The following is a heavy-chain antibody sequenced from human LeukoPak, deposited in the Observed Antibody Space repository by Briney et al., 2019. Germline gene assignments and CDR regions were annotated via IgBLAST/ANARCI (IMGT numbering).Heavy chain of an antibody. CDR2: ISSSSSTI. D-gene: IGHD3-22*01. Sequence: GGSLRLSCAASGFTFSSHSMNWVRQAPGKGLERVSYISSSSSTIYYADSVKGRFTISRDNAKNSLYLQMNSLRAEDTAVYYCARGAYYYEDWGRGTLVTVSS. J-gene: IGHJ4*02. CDR1: GFTFSSHS. V-gene: IGHV3-48*01. CDR3: ARGAYYYED.